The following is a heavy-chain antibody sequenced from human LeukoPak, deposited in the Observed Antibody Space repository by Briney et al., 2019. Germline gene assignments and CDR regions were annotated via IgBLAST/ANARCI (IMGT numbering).Heavy chain of an antibody. V-gene: IGHV1-69*01. D-gene: IGHD5-18*01. CDR1: GGTFSSYA. Sequence: SVKVSCKASGGTFSSYAISWVRQAPGQGLEWMGGIIPIFGTANYAQEFQGRVTITADESTSTAYMELSSLRSEDTAVYYCARDFVDTAMAGLVGYMDVWGKGTTVTVSS. J-gene: IGHJ6*03. CDR2: IIPIFGTA. CDR3: ARDFVDTAMAGLVGYMDV.